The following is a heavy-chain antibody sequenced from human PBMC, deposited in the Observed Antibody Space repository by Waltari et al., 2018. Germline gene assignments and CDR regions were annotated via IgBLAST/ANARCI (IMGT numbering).Heavy chain of an antibody. CDR2: SSGNGSNT. V-gene: IGHV3-23*01. D-gene: IGHD5-12*01. CDR1: GFLVSSYA. CDR3: ARDGYNWIAFDV. J-gene: IGHJ4*02. Sequence: EAQLLESGGGLVQPGGALRVSCAASGFLVSSYAMSWVRQATGKGLEWVSESSGNGSNTYYEDSVKGRFTISKDNSKNSLYLQMDSLRAEDTAVYYCARDGYNWIAFDVWGQGVLVTVSS.